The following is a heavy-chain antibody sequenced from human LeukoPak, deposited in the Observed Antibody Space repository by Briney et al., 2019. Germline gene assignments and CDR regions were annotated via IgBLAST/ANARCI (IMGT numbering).Heavy chain of an antibody. V-gene: IGHV4-30-4*01. CDR1: GGSISSGDYY. J-gene: IGHJ1*01. CDR2: IYYSGST. D-gene: IGHD2-15*01. CDR3: ARESSLGYCSGGSCQEYSQH. Sequence: SQTLSLTCTVSGGSISSGDYYWSWIRQPPGKGLEWIGYIYYSGSTYYNPSLKSRVTISVDTSKNQFSLKLSSVTAADTAVFYCARESSLGYCSGGSCQEYSQHWGQGTLVTVSS.